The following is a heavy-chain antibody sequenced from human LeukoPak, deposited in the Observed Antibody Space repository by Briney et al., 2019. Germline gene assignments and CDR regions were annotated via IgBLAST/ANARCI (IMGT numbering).Heavy chain of an antibody. V-gene: IGHV4-31*03. D-gene: IGHD3-10*01. J-gene: IGHJ4*02. CDR1: GGSVNSGAYY. CDR3: ARDRASGMDF. CDR2: IIFTGRT. Sequence: PSETLSLACTVSGGSVNSGAYYWSWIRQCPGKGLEWIGQIIFTGRTDYNPSLKSRLPISIDTSKNQFSMELSSVTVADTATYYCARDRASGMDFWGQGTLVTVSS.